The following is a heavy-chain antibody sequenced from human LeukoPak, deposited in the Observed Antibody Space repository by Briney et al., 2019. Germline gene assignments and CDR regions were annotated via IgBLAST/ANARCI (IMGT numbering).Heavy chain of an antibody. CDR3: ARQFGNYMAY. V-gene: IGHV6-1*01. D-gene: IGHD3-3*01. Sequence: SQTLSLTCAISGDSVSSNSAAWHWIRQSPSRGLEWLGRTYYRSKWYNEHAVSVKSRITINPDTSKNQFSLQLNSVTPEDTAVYYCARQFGNYMAYWGQGTLVTVSS. J-gene: IGHJ4*02. CDR1: GDSVSSNSAA. CDR2: TYYRSKWYN.